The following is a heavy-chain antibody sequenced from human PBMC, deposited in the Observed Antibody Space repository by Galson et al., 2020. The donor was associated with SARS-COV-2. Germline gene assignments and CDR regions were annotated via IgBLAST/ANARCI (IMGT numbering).Heavy chain of an antibody. CDR3: ASQGGESLIDY. Sequence: SVKVSCKASGGTFSPYGISWVRQAPGQGLEWVGSIIPLNGIAQFAQKFQGRVSLIADESTNIAYMKLSSLRSEDTSTYYCASQGGESLIDYWGQGTLVTVSS. J-gene: IGHJ4*02. CDR1: GGTFSPYG. D-gene: IGHD1-26*01. V-gene: IGHV1-69*04. CDR2: IIPLNGIA.